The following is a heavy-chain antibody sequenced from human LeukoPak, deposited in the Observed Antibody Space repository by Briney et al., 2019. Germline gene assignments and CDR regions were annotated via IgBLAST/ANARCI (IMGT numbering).Heavy chain of an antibody. CDR2: ISNSGTGV. J-gene: IGHJ5*02. V-gene: IGHV3-11*01. Sequence: GGCPRLSCAASGVTFSDSYRSSGCGSLGEGGGWGWYISNSGTGVYDGEPAKGRFTISRDNTKNTLYLQMHSLRVKDTAVYYCARDKHNSAWHWLDLWGQGTLVTVSS. D-gene: IGHD1-26*01. CDR3: ARDKHNSAWHWLDL. CDR1: GVTFSDSY.